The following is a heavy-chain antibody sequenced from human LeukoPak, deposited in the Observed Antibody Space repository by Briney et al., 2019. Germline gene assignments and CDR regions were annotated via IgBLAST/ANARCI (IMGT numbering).Heavy chain of an antibody. Sequence: SETLSLTCTVSGGSISTSNYYWGWIRQPPGKGLEWIGYIYYTGSTNYNPSLKSRVTISVDTSKNQFSLKLSSVTAADTAVYYCARVEYSGYDYRGAFDIWGQGTMVTVSS. CDR3: ARVEYSGYDYRGAFDI. V-gene: IGHV4-61*05. J-gene: IGHJ3*02. D-gene: IGHD5-12*01. CDR1: GGSISTSNYY. CDR2: IYYTGST.